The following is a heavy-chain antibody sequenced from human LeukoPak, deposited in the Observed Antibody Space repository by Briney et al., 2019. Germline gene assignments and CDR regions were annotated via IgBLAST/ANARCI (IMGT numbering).Heavy chain of an antibody. D-gene: IGHD3-22*01. CDR1: GFTFSSYS. CDR2: ISSSSSTI. V-gene: IGHV3-48*01. CDR3: ARVIVTNYYYYMDV. Sequence: PSGGSLRLSCAASGFTFSSYSMNWVRQAPGKGLEWVSYISSSSSTIHYADSVKGRFTISRDNAKNSLYLQMNSLRAEDTAVYYCARVIVTNYYYYMDVWGKGTTVTVSS. J-gene: IGHJ6*03.